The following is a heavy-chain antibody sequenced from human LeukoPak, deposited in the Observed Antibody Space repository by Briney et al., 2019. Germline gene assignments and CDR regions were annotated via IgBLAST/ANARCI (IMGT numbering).Heavy chain of an antibody. CDR3: ARSTGSTMFIDY. D-gene: IGHD3-10*02. V-gene: IGHV4-59*01. CDR1: GGSISPYY. J-gene: IGHJ4*02. Sequence: SETLSLTCTVSGGSISPYYWSWIRQPPGKGPEWLGYIYYSGNTDYNPSLKSRVAISVDTSKNQFSLKLSSVTAADTAVYYCARSTGSTMFIDYWGQGTLVTVSS. CDR2: IYYSGNT.